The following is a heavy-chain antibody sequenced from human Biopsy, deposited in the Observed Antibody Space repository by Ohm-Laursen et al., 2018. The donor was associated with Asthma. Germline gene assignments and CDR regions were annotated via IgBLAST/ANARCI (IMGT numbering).Heavy chain of an antibody. CDR1: GFDPRDYT. Sequence: SLRLSCTVSGFDPRDYTMNWVRQAPGKGLEWVASISSLSRYIYHATSLRGRFTISRDNAKRSLYLQMDSLRGDDTAVYYCSRDFTIGSGSPFHFWGRGTLVTVSS. J-gene: IGHJ4*02. V-gene: IGHV3-21*01. CDR2: ISSLSRYI. D-gene: IGHD3-10*01. CDR3: SRDFTIGSGSPFHF.